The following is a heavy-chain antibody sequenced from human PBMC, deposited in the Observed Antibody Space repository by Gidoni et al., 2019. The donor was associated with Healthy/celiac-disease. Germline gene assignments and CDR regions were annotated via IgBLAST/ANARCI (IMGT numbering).Heavy chain of an antibody. D-gene: IGHD2-2*01. J-gene: IGHJ4*02. CDR1: GGSFSGYY. CDR3: ARGVLSYCSSTSCSMQDY. Sequence: QVQLQQWGAGLLKPSETLSLTCAVYGGSFSGYYWSWIRQPPGKGLEWIGEINHSGSTNYNPSLKSRVTISVDTSKNQFSLKLSSVTAADTAVYYCARGVLSYCSSTSCSMQDYWGQGTLVTVSS. CDR2: INHSGST. V-gene: IGHV4-34*01.